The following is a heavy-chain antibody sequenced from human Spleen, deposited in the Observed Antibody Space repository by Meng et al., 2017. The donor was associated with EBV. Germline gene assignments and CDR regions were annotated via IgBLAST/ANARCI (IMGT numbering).Heavy chain of an antibody. J-gene: IGHJ4*02. D-gene: IGHD1-1*01. CDR2: FYYSMTT. CDR3: ARNSDWNDFDS. Sequence: QPQVQESGPGLVNPSGTLSLTCPVSVGSISSRSDFWAWIRQPPGKGLEWIGSFYYSMTTYYNPSLKSRITISVDTSKNQLSLKLSSVTAADTAVYFCARNSDWNDFDSWGQGTLVTVSS. CDR1: VGSISSRSDF. V-gene: IGHV4-39*01.